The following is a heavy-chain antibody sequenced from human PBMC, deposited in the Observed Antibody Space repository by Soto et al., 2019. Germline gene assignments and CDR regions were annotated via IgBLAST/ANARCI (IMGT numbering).Heavy chain of an antibody. CDR2: ISGSGGST. V-gene: IGHV3-23*01. CDR1: GFTFSNYA. D-gene: IGHD6-13*01. Sequence: GGSLRLSCAASGFTFSNYAVTWVRQAPGKGLEWVSTISGSGGSTYYADSVKGRFTISRDNSKNTLYLQMNSLRAEDTAVYYCAKEQGSSWYEQSFWGQGTLVPVSS. CDR3: AKEQGSSWYEQSF. J-gene: IGHJ4*02.